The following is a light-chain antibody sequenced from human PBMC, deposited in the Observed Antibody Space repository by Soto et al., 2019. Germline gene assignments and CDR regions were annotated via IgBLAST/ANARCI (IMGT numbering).Light chain of an antibody. J-gene: IGKJ4*01. Sequence: IQLTQSPSSLSSSVGDRVTITCRACQDISSALAWYQQKPGKAPKLLLYDASSFDAGVPSRFSGSGSGTDFTLSITSLRPEDFATYYCQQFNDFPLTFGGGTKVQIK. CDR3: QQFNDFPLT. CDR1: QDISSA. CDR2: DAS. V-gene: IGKV1D-13*01.